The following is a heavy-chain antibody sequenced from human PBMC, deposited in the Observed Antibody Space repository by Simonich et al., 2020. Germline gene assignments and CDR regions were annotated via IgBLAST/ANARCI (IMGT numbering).Heavy chain of an antibody. CDR1: GYTFTSSD. V-gene: IGHV1-8*03. CDR3: ARTYSGSYYYFDY. J-gene: IGHJ4*02. D-gene: IGHD1-26*01. Sequence: QVQLVQSGAEVKKPGASVKVSCKASGYTFTSSDINWVRQATGQGLEWMGWKNPNSGNTGYAQKFQGRVTITRNTSISTAYMELSSLRSEDTAVYYCARTYSGSYYYFDYWGQGTLVTVSS. CDR2: KNPNSGNT.